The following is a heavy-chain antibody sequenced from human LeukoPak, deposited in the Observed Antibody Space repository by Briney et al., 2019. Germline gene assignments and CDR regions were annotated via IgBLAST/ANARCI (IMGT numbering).Heavy chain of an antibody. V-gene: IGHV3-9*01. CDR1: KFTFRYYA. J-gene: IGHJ4*02. CDR2: INGDGGGA. D-gene: IGHD5-18*01. CDR3: ARDRGGKVDTGAVEY. Sequence: GGSLRLSCVGSKFTFRYYAMHWVRQAPGRGLEWVAGINGDGGGAAYADSVVGRFTISRDYAETSLYLQMNSLRPEDTALYYCARDRGGKVDTGAVEYWGQGTQVAVSS.